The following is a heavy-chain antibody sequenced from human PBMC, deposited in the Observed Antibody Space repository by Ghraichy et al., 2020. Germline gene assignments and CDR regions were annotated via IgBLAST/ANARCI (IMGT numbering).Heavy chain of an antibody. CDR1: GFTLGDYA. CDR3: TRDLTIPATTGGMDV. CDR2: IRSKAYGGTT. Sequence: GSLSLSCTASGFTLGDYATSWVRQAPGKGLEWVGFIRSKAYGGTTEYAASVKGRFTISRDESKTIAYLQMNSLKTEDTAVYYCTRDLTIPATTGGMDVWDQGSMVSVAS. D-gene: IGHD1-26*01. J-gene: IGHJ6*02. V-gene: IGHV3-49*04.